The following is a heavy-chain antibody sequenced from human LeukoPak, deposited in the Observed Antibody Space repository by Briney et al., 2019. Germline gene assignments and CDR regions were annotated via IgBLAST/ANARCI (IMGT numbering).Heavy chain of an antibody. J-gene: IGHJ6*02. CDR3: ARDIATTVTTFSNYYYYYGTDV. CDR2: ISSSSSYI. D-gene: IGHD4-11*01. CDR1: GFTFSSYS. V-gene: IGHV3-21*01. Sequence: GGSLRLSCAASGFTFSSYSMNWVRQAPGKGLEWVSSISSSSSYIYYADSVKGRFTISRDNAKNSLYLQMSSLRAEDTAVYYCARDIATTVTTFSNYYYYYGTDVWGQGTTVTVSS.